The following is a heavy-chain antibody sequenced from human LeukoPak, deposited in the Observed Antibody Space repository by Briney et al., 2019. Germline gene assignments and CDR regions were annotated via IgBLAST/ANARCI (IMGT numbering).Heavy chain of an antibody. V-gene: IGHV3-23*01. J-gene: IGHJ4*02. CDR1: GFTFSPYE. D-gene: IGHD6-19*01. CDR3: AKAGRPQAVAGWIDY. CDR2: ISGNGNDI. Sequence: PGGSLRLSCAASGFTFSPYEMNWIRQAPGKGLEWLSSISGNGNDIYYADYVKGRFTISRDTSKNTLYLQMNSLRAEDTAIYYCAKAGRPQAVAGWIDYWGQGTLVTVSS.